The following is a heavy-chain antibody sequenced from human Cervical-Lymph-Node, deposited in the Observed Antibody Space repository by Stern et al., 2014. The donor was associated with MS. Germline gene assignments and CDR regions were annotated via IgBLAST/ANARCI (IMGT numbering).Heavy chain of an antibody. J-gene: IGHJ4*02. CDR3: ARDTSSPERSDW. D-gene: IGHD1-1*01. V-gene: IGHV3-53*01. CDR2: ITNVGIT. Sequence: VQLVQSGGGVIQPGGSLRLSCTASGFTVSRDYMTWVRQAPGKGLEGVSLITNVGITFYTDSVKGRFTISRDDSKNTVYLHMTSLRAEDTAMYYCARDTSSPERSDWWGQGTLVTVSS. CDR1: GFTVSRDY.